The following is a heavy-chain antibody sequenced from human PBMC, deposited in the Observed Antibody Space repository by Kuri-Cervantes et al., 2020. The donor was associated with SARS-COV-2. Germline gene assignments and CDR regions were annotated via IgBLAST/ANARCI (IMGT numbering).Heavy chain of an antibody. CDR1: GITFASYT. D-gene: IGHD3-10*01. Sequence: GGSLRLSCAGSGITFASYTLTWVRQAPGKGLEWISSITTSSRYIYYADSVKGRFTISRDNAKNSLYLQMNSLRAEDTAVYYCARDWGLLWFDLDYYGMDVWGQGTTVTVSS. V-gene: IGHV3-21*01. CDR2: ITTSSRYI. J-gene: IGHJ6*02. CDR3: ARDWGLLWFDLDYYGMDV.